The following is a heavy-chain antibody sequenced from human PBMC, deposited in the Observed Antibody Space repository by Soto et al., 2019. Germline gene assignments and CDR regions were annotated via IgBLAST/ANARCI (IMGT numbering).Heavy chain of an antibody. CDR1: GGSISSSSYY. D-gene: IGHD3-22*01. CDR3: MLGSGWKEFDY. J-gene: IGHJ4*02. V-gene: IGHV4-39*01. Sequence: PSETLSLTCTVSGGSISSSSYYWGWIRQPPGKGLEWIGSIYYSGSTYYNPSLKSRVTISVDTSKNQFSLKLSSVTAADTAVYYCMLGSGWKEFDYWGQGTLVT. CDR2: IYYSGST.